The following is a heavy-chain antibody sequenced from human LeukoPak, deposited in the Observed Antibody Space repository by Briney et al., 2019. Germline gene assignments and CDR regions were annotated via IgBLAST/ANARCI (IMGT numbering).Heavy chain of an antibody. CDR2: IIPIFGTA. J-gene: IGHJ4*02. Sequence: SVKVSCKASGGTFSRYAISWVRQAPGQGLEWMGGIIPIFGTANYAQKFQGRVTITTDESTSTAYMELSSLRSEDTAVYYCARGGSHSSGWYVGTADYWGQGTLVTVSS. CDR1: GGTFSRYA. D-gene: IGHD6-19*01. CDR3: ARGGSHSSGWYVGTADY. V-gene: IGHV1-69*05.